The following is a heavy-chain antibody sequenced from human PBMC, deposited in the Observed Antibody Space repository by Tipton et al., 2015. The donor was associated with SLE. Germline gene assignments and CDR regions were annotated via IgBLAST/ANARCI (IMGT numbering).Heavy chain of an antibody. Sequence: TLSLTCTVSGGSIRSGGYYLSWIRQHPGKGLEWIGYIYYSGSTNYNPSLKSRVTISVDTSKNQFSLKLSSVTAADTAVYYCARHYGSRYFDYWGQGTLVTVSS. CDR1: GGSIRSGGYY. D-gene: IGHD1-26*01. J-gene: IGHJ4*02. CDR2: IYYSGST. V-gene: IGHV4-31*03. CDR3: ARHYGSRYFDY.